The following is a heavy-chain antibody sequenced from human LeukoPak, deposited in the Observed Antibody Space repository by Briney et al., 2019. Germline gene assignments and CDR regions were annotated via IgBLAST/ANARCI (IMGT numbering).Heavy chain of an antibody. J-gene: IGHJ4*02. CDR2: FDPENGET. CDR3: ARDPPYYYDSSGYDY. CDR1: GYTLTELS. V-gene: IGHV1-24*01. Sequence: ASVKVSCKVSGYTLTELSMHWVRQAPGKGLEWMGGFDPENGETIYAQKFQGRVTMTRDTSISTAYMELSRLRSDDTAVYYCARDPPYYYDSSGYDYWGQGTLVTVSS. D-gene: IGHD3-22*01.